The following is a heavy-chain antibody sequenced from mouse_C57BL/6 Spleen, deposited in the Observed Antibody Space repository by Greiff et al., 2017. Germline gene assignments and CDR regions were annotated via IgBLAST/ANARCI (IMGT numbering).Heavy chain of an antibody. CDR2: INPSTGGT. Sequence: EVQLVESGPELVKPGASVKISCKASGYSFTGYYMNWVKQSPEKSLEWIGEINPSTGGTTYNQKFKAKATLTVDKSSSTAYMQLKSLTSEDSAVYYCARESSNSWFAYWGQGTLVTVSA. V-gene: IGHV1-42*01. CDR3: ARESSNSWFAY. CDR1: GYSFTGYY. J-gene: IGHJ3*01. D-gene: IGHD2-5*01.